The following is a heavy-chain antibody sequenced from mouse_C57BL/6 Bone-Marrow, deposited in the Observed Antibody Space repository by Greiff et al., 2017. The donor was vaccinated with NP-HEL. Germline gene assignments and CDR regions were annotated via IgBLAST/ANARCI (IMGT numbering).Heavy chain of an antibody. CDR1: GYTFTGYW. J-gene: IGHJ2*01. CDR3: ARESYYYGSSYGDFDY. CDR2: ILPGSGST. V-gene: IGHV1-9*01. Sequence: QVQLQQSGAELMKPGASVKLSCKATGYTFTGYWIDWVKQRPGHGLEWIGEILPGSGSTNYNEKFKGKATFTADTSSNTAYMQLSSLTTEDSAIYYCARESYYYGSSYGDFDYWGQGTTLTVSS. D-gene: IGHD1-1*01.